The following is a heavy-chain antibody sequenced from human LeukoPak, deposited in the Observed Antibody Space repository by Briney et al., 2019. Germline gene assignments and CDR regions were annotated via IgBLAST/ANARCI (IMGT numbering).Heavy chain of an antibody. Sequence: GGSLRLSCAASGFTFSSYSMNWVRQAPGKGLEWVSSISSSSSYIYYADSVKGRFTIPRDNAKNSLYLQMNSLRAEDTAVYYCVVGLQSHFDYWGQGTLVTVSS. D-gene: IGHD5-24*01. CDR2: ISSSSSYI. V-gene: IGHV3-21*01. CDR1: GFTFSSYS. J-gene: IGHJ4*02. CDR3: VVGLQSHFDY.